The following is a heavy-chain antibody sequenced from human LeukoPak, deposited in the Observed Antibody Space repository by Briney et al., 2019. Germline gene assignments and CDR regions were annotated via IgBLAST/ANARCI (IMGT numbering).Heavy chain of an antibody. CDR3: AGFTFFRGVITFDY. CDR1: GGSFSGYY. CDR2: VDYSGGT. V-gene: IGHV4-38-2*01. J-gene: IGHJ4*02. D-gene: IGHD3-10*01. Sequence: SETLSLTCAVYGGSFSGYYWGWIRQPPGKGLEWIGSVDYSGGTYYNPSLRSRVSISVDTSKNQFSLKLSSVTATDTAVYACAGFTFFRGVITFDYWGQGTLVTVSS.